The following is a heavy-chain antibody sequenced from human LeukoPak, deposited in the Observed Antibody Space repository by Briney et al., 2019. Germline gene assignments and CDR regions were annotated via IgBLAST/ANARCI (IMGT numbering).Heavy chain of an antibody. D-gene: IGHD2-2*01. CDR2: IRGSGGGGST. CDR3: AKDRAAPAATSTFDY. Sequence: GGSPRLSCAASGFTFSNYAMSWVRQAPGKGLEWVSDIRGSGGGGSTYYADPVKGRFTISRDNSKNTLYLQMNSLRAEDTAVYYCAKDRAAPAATSTFDYWGQGTLVTVSS. J-gene: IGHJ4*02. CDR1: GFTFSNYA. V-gene: IGHV3-23*01.